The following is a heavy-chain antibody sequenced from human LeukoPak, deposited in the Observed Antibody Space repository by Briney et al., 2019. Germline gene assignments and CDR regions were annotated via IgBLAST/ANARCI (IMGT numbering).Heavy chain of an antibody. D-gene: IGHD3-22*01. CDR2: IIPIFGTA. Sequence: GASVKVSCKASGGTFSSYAISWVRQAPGQGLEWMGGIIPIFGTANYAQKLQGRVTMTTDTSTSTAYMELRSLRSDDTAVYYCARDEAYSSGYYLVLDEYFQHWGQGTLVTVSS. CDR1: GGTFSSYA. V-gene: IGHV1-69*05. J-gene: IGHJ1*01. CDR3: ARDEAYSSGYYLVLDEYFQH.